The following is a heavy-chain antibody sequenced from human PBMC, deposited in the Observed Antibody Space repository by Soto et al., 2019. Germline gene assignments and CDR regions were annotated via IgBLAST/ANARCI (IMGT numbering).Heavy chain of an antibody. V-gene: IGHV1-69*13. J-gene: IGHJ4*02. CDR3: ARVTVSRGYYLDY. D-gene: IGHD3-22*01. CDR2: IIPIFGTA. Sequence: SVQFSCKASGGTFSSYANSRVRQTPGQGLEWMGGIIPIFGTANYAQKFQGRVTITADESTSTAYMELSSLRSEDTAVYYCARVTVSRGYYLDYWGQGTLVTVSS. CDR1: GGTFSSYA.